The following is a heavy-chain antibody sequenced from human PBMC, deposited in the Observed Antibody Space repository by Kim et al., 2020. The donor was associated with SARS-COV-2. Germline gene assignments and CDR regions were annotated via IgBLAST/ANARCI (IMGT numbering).Heavy chain of an antibody. D-gene: IGHD3-22*01. CDR3: AREGHYYDSSGYYSRYFDY. CDR1: GGSISSGGYY. Sequence: SETLSLTCTVSGGSISSGGYYWSWIRQHPGKGLEWIGYIYYSGSTYYNPSLKSRVTISVDTSKNQFSLKLSSVTAADTAVYYCAREGHYYDSSGYYSRYFDYWGQGTLVTVSS. J-gene: IGHJ4*02. V-gene: IGHV4-31*03. CDR2: IYYSGST.